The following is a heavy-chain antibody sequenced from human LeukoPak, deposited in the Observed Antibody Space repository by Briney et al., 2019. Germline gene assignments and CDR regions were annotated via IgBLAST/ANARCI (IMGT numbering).Heavy chain of an antibody. CDR2: IYHSGST. V-gene: IGHV4-38-2*02. D-gene: IGHD3-22*01. J-gene: IGHJ4*02. CDR1: GYSISSGYY. CDR3: ARVDHEGDSSGYYFNYFDY. Sequence: SETLSLTCTVSGYSISSGYYWGWIRQPPGKGLEWIGSIYHSGSTYYNPSLKSRVTISVDTSKNQFSLKLSSVTAADTAVYYCARVDHEGDSSGYYFNYFDYWGQGTLVTVSS.